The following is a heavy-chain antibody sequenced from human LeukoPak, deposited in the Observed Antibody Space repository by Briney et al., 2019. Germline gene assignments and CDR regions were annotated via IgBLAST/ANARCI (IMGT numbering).Heavy chain of an antibody. D-gene: IGHD2-2*01. CDR2: ISGNNDNP. V-gene: IGHV1-18*04. J-gene: IGHJ4*02. CDR3: ARDGTSTDDY. CDR1: GYTFIDFY. Sequence: ASVKVSCNASGYTFIDFYMHWVRQAPGQGLEWMGWISGNNDNPNYGQKFQGRFTVTTDSSTSTAYMELRNLRFDDTAVYYCARDGTSTDDYWGQGTLVTVSS.